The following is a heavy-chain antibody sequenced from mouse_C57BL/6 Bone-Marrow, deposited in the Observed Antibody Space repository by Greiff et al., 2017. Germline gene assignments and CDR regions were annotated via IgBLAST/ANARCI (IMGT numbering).Heavy chain of an antibody. CDR1: GYSITSGYY. Sequence: EVQLQQSGPGLVKPSQSLSLTCSVTGYSITSGYYWNWIRQFPGNKLEWMGYISYDGSNNYNPSLKNRISITRDTSKNQFFLKLNSVTTEDTATYYCASYDYPYCFDYWGQGTTLTVSS. CDR3: ASYDYPYCFDY. CDR2: ISYDGSN. J-gene: IGHJ2*01. D-gene: IGHD2-4*01. V-gene: IGHV3-6*01.